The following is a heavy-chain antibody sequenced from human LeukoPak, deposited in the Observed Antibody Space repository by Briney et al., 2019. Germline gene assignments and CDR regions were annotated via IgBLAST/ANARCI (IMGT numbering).Heavy chain of an antibody. CDR2: IYYSGST. J-gene: IGHJ6*02. Sequence: SQTLSLTCTVSGGSISSGGYYWSWIRQHPGKGLEWIGYIYYSGSTYYNPSLKSRVTISVDTSKNQFSLKLNSVTAADTAVYYCASSVAGSWGYYYGLDVWGQGTTVSVSS. CDR3: ASSVAGSWGYYYGLDV. CDR1: GGSISSGGYY. V-gene: IGHV4-31*03. D-gene: IGHD6-19*01.